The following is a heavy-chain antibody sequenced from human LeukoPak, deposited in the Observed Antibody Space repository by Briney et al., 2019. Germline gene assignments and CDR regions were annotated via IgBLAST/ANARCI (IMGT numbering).Heavy chain of an antibody. CDR2: ISSSSSYI. Sequence: GGSLRLSCAASGFTFSSYSMNWVRQAPGKGLEWVSSISSSSSYIYYADSVKGRFTISRDNAKNSLYLQMNSLRDEDTAVYYCARDSAGVGSGLDYWGQGTLVTVSS. V-gene: IGHV3-21*01. CDR3: ARDSAGVGSGLDY. J-gene: IGHJ4*02. CDR1: GFTFSSYS. D-gene: IGHD2-15*01.